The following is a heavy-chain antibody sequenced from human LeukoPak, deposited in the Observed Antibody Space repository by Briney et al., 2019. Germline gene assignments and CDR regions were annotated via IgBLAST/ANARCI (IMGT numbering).Heavy chain of an antibody. J-gene: IGHJ4*02. Sequence: GGPLRLPCTASGFTFSTYGMHWVRQAPGKGREGVTFIRYDGSNKYYADSVKTRFTISRDNSTNTLYLQMNSMRAEDTGVYYCAKDQRKVMLLRYFGGDKALDYWGQGTLVTASS. CDR3: AKDQRKVMLLRYFGGDKALDY. CDR2: IRYDGSNK. D-gene: IGHD3-9*01. CDR1: GFTFSTYG. V-gene: IGHV3-30*02.